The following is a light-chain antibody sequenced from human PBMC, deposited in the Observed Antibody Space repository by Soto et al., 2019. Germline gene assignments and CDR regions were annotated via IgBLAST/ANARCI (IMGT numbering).Light chain of an antibody. CDR3: QQYDNSPYT. Sequence: EIVLTQSPGTLSLSPGERATLSCRASQSVSRSYLAWYQHRPGLAPRLLIYGASSRVTGIPDRFSGSGSGTDFTLSISRLEPEDFAVYYCQQYDNSPYTFGQGTNLEIK. J-gene: IGKJ2*01. CDR1: QSVSRSY. CDR2: GAS. V-gene: IGKV3-20*01.